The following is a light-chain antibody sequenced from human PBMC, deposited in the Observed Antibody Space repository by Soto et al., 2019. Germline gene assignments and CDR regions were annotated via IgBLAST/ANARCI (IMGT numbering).Light chain of an antibody. V-gene: IGKV1-5*01. Sequence: DIQMTQSPSTLSASVGDRVTSSCRGSQSISSWLAWYQQKPGKAPKLLIYDASSLESGVPSRFSGSGSGTEFTLTISSLQPDDFATYYCQQYNSYSMYTFGQGTRLEIK. CDR3: QQYNSYSMYT. J-gene: IGKJ5*01. CDR2: DAS. CDR1: QSISSW.